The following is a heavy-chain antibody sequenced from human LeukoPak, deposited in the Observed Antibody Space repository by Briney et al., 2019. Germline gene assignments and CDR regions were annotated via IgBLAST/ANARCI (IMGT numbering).Heavy chain of an antibody. CDR3: ARDKNYRLDY. CDR2: ISANSGNT. D-gene: IGHD5-24*01. Sequence: VASVKVSCKASGYTFTSNGISWVRRAPGKGLEWMGWISANSGNTKYAQKMQGRVTMTTETSSSTAYMELRNLRSDDTAVYYCARDKNYRLDYWGQGTLVTVSS. CDR1: GYTFTSNG. J-gene: IGHJ4*02. V-gene: IGHV1-18*01.